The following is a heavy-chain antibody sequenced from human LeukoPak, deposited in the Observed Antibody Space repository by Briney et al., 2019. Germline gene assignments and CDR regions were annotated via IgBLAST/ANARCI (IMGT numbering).Heavy chain of an antibody. J-gene: IGHJ4*02. CDR3: AKGRYPGWGSYLNSHDV. CDR1: GFTFSNYV. CDR2: ISGNGDRT. V-gene: IGHV3-23*01. D-gene: IGHD3-10*01. Sequence: PGGSLRLSCTASGFTFSNYVMSWVRQAPGKGLEWVSLISGNGDRTYYADSVKGRFTVSRDNSRNTLFLQMYNLGVEDTAVYTCAKGRYPGWGSYLNSHDVWGQGTLVTVSS.